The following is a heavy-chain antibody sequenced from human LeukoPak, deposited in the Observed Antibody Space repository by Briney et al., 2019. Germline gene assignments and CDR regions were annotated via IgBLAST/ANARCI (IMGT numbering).Heavy chain of an antibody. J-gene: IGHJ6*03. V-gene: IGHV3-7*01. Sequence: GGSLRLSCAASGFTFTTYWMSWVRQAPGKGLEWVANTKQDGTEKYYVDSVKGRFTISRDNAKNSLYLQMNSLRAEDTAVYYCATERAGERPRPLLSYYYMDVWGKGTTVTISS. CDR3: ATERAGERPRPLLSYYYMDV. D-gene: IGHD3-16*01. CDR2: TKQDGTEK. CDR1: GFTFTTYW.